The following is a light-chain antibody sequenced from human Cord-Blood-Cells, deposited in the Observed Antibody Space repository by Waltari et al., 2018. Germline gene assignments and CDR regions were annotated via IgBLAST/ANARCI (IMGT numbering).Light chain of an antibody. CDR1: SSDVGGSNY. J-gene: IGLJ3*02. V-gene: IGLV2-11*01. Sequence: QSALTQPRPVSGSPGQSVHISCTGASSDVGGSNYVSCYQQHRGKAPKPMIYDVSKRPSGVPDRFSGSKSGNTASLTISGLQAEDEADYYCCSYAGSYTLMFGGGTKLTVL. CDR2: DVS. CDR3: CSYAGSYTLM.